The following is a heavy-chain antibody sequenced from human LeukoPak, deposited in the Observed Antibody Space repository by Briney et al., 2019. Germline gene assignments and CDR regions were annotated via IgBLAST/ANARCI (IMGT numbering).Heavy chain of an antibody. V-gene: IGHV4-38-2*02. Sequence: PSETLSLTCTVSGYSISSDQYWGWIRQPPGKGLEWIGSVYQSGSTYYNPSLKSRVTISVDTSKNQFSLKLSSVTAADTAVYYCARSNGVVPAAIAYWGQGTLVTVSS. CDR3: ARSNGVVPAAIAY. CDR2: VYQSGST. D-gene: IGHD2-2*01. J-gene: IGHJ4*02. CDR1: GYSISSDQY.